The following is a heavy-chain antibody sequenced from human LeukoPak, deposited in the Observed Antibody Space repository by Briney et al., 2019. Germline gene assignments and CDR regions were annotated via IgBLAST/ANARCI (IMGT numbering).Heavy chain of an antibody. V-gene: IGHV1-18*01. CDR3: ARSPTYCSGGSCYYYYYGMDV. Sequence: ASVKVSCKASGYTFTSYGISWVRQAPGQGLEWMGWISAYNGNTNYAQKLQGRVTMTTDTSTSTAYMGLRSLRSDDTAVYYCARSPTYCSGGSCYYYYYGMDVWGQGTTVTVSS. D-gene: IGHD2-15*01. CDR1: GYTFTSYG. CDR2: ISAYNGNT. J-gene: IGHJ6*02.